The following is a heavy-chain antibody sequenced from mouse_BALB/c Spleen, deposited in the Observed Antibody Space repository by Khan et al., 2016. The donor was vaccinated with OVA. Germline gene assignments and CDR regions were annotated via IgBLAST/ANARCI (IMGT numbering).Heavy chain of an antibody. V-gene: IGHV1S137*01. J-gene: IGHJ3*01. Sequence: QVQLKQSGAELVRPGVSVKISCKGSGYTFTDYAMHWVKQSHAKSLEWIGVISTYYGDASYNQKFKGKATMTVDKSSSTAYMELARLTSEDSASYYCARRAARATPFAYWGQGTLVTVSA. CDR1: GYTFTDYA. CDR3: ARRAARATPFAY. D-gene: IGHD3-1*01. CDR2: ISTYYGDA.